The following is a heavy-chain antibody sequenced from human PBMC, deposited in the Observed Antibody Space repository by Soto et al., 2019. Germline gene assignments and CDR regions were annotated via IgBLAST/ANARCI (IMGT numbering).Heavy chain of an antibody. V-gene: IGHV3-43*01. CDR1: GFTFDDYT. Sequence: GGSLRLSCVASGFTFDDYTMHWVRQAPGKGLEWVSLINWDGSDTYYADSVKGRFTISRDNSKNSLYLQMNSLRTEDTALYYCAKDIASSSSQAWGQGTLVTVSS. CDR3: AKDIASSSSQA. J-gene: IGHJ5*02. D-gene: IGHD6-6*01. CDR2: INWDGSDT.